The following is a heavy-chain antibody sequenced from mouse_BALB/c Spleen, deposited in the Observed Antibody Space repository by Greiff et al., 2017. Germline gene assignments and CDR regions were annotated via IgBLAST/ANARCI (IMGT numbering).Heavy chain of an antibody. V-gene: IGHV2-2*02. D-gene: IGHD1-1*01. CDR3: ARINRSYDYAMDY. Sequence: VKLMESGPGLVQPSQSLSITCTVSGFSLTSYGVHWVRQSPGKGLEWLGVIWSGGSTDYNAAFISRLSISKDNSKSQVFFKMNSLQANDTAIYYCARINRSYDYAMDYWGQGTSVTVSS. CDR2: IWSGGST. CDR1: GFSLTSYG. J-gene: IGHJ4*01.